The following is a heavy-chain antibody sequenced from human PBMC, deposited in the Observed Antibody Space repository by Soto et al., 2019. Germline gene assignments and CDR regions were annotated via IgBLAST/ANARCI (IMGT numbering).Heavy chain of an antibody. V-gene: IGHV3-48*02. D-gene: IGHD6-6*01. Sequence: EVQLVESGGGLVQPGGSRRLSFAASGFSFSTYSMNWVRQAPGKGREWVSYISSRSYTIYYVDSVKGRFTISRDSAKNSLYLQMNSLRDEDTAVYYCARGGSSSDNGMDVWGQGTTVTVSS. J-gene: IGHJ6*02. CDR1: GFSFSTYS. CDR3: ARGGSSSDNGMDV. CDR2: ISSRSYTI.